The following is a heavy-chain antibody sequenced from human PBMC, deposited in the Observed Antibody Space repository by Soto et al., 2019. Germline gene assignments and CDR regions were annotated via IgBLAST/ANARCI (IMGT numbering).Heavy chain of an antibody. V-gene: IGHV3-30-3*01. Sequence: QGQLVESGGGVVQPGRSLRLSCAASGLTLSRFAMHWVRQAPGKGLEWVAVIGYDGSNKDYADSVKGRFTISRDNSKNTLYLQMNSLRPEETAVYYCARDPVNYYGSWTYGMDVWCQGTTVTVSS. J-gene: IGHJ6*02. CDR1: GLTLSRFA. CDR3: ARDPVNYYGSWTYGMDV. D-gene: IGHD3-10*01. CDR2: IGYDGSNK.